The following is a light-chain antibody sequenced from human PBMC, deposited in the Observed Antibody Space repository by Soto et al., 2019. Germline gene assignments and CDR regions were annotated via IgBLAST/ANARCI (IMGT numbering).Light chain of an antibody. J-gene: IGKJ4*01. Sequence: DIQMTQSPSSLSASVGDRVTITCRASQGISTYLAWYQQKPGKVPELLIYAASTLQSGVPSRFSGSGSGTEVSLTISCLQPEDVATYYCHKYNHAPTFGGGTKVEIK. V-gene: IGKV1-27*01. CDR2: AAS. CDR1: QGISTY. CDR3: HKYNHAPT.